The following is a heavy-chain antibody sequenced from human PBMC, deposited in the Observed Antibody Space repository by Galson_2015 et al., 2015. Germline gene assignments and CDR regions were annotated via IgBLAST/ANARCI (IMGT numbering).Heavy chain of an antibody. Sequence: SLRLSCAASGFTFSSYGMHWVRQAPGKGLEWVAVIWYDGSNKYYADSVKGRFTISRDNSKNTLYLQMNSLRAEDTAVYYCAREEGLGYCSSTSCSGPAFDIWGQGTMVTVSS. CDR1: GFTFSSYG. J-gene: IGHJ3*02. D-gene: IGHD2-2*01. V-gene: IGHV3-33*01. CDR2: IWYDGSNK. CDR3: AREEGLGYCSSTSCSGPAFDI.